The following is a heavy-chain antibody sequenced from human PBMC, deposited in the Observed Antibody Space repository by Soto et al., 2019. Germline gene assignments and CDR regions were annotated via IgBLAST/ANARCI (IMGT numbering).Heavy chain of an antibody. Sequence: QVQLQESSPGLVKPSQTLSLTCTVSGGSISSGDYYWRWIRQPPGEGLEWIGYIYYSGSAYYNPSLKSRVTISVDTSKNQFSLKLSSVTAADTAVYYCARAQGSVFLVSWGQGTLVTVSS. J-gene: IGHJ4*02. V-gene: IGHV4-30-4*01. CDR2: IYYSGSA. CDR1: GGSISSGDYY. CDR3: ARAQGSVFLVS. D-gene: IGHD3-10*01.